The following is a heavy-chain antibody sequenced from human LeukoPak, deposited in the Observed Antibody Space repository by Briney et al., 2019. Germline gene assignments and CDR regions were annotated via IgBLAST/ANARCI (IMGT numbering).Heavy chain of an antibody. V-gene: IGHV4-4*02. D-gene: IGHD5-18*01. J-gene: IGHJ5*02. CDR2: IYHSGST. CDR3: AGEDVDTAMARNWFDP. Sequence: SETLSLTCAVSGGSISSSNWWSWVRQPPGKGLEWIGEIYHSGSTSYNPSLKSRVTISVDKSKNQFSLKLSSVTAADTAVYYCAGEDVDTAMARNWFDPWGQGTLVTVSS. CDR1: GGSISSSNW.